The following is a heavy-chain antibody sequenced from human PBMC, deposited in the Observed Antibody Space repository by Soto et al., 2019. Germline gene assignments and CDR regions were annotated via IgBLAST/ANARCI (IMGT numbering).Heavy chain of an antibody. Sequence: SQTLSLTCVISGDSVSSNSAAWNWIRQSPSRGLEWLGRTYCRSKWYNDYAVSVKSRITINPDTSKNQFSLQLNSVTPEDTAVYYCARGQPLVYMILTRWGQGTLVTVSS. V-gene: IGHV6-1*01. D-gene: IGHD6-13*01. CDR3: ARGQPLVYMILTR. CDR2: TYCRSKWYN. J-gene: IGHJ4*02. CDR1: GDSVSSNSAA.